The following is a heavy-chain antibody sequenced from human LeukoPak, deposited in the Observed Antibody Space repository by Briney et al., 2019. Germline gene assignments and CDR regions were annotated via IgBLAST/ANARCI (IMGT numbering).Heavy chain of an antibody. CDR2: IYYSGST. Sequence: KPSETLSLTCTVSGGSISSYYWSWIRQPPGKGLEWIGYIYYSGSTNYNPSLKSRVTISVDTSKNQFSLKLSSVTAADTAVYYCARSALCSYGLNWFDPWDQGTLVTVSS. V-gene: IGHV4-59*01. J-gene: IGHJ5*02. D-gene: IGHD5-18*01. CDR3: ARSALCSYGLNWFDP. CDR1: GGSISSYY.